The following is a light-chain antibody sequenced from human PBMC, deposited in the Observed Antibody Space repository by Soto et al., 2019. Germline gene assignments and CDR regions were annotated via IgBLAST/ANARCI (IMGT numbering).Light chain of an antibody. CDR1: NIGSKS. CDR3: QVWDSTSDHVV. Sequence: YELTKPPSVSVAPGRTARVTCGGNNIGSKSVHWYQQKPGQAPVVVIYYDSDRPSGIPERFSGSNSGNTATLTISGVEAGDETDYYCQVWDSTSDHVVFGGGTKLTVL. CDR2: YDS. V-gene: IGLV3-21*04. J-gene: IGLJ2*01.